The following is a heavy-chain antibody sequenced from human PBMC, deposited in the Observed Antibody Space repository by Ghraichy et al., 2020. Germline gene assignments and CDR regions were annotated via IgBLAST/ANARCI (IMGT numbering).Heavy chain of an antibody. CDR1: GLAFKDYG. D-gene: IGHD3-16*01. CDR3: AKGGHDSFDI. Sequence: LSLPCVVSGLAFKDYGMDWVRQAPGKRLEWTAGISEDGIKIKYGDSVRGRFTISRDNSKNTLYLQMNDVTVEDTAVYYCAKGGHDSFDIWGQGTMVTVSS. J-gene: IGHJ3*02. V-gene: IGHV3-30*18. CDR2: ISEDGIKI.